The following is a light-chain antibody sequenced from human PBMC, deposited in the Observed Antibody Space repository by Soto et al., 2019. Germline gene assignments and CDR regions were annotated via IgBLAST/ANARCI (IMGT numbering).Light chain of an antibody. CDR1: QSVSSY. CDR3: QQRSNWPLT. CDR2: DAF. J-gene: IGKJ4*01. V-gene: IGKV3-11*01. Sequence: EIVLTQSPVTLSLSPGERATLSCRVSQSVSSYLAWYQQRPGQAPRLLIYDAFNRATGIPARFSGSGSGTDFTLTISSLEPEDFAVYYCQQRSNWPLTFGGGTKVEIK.